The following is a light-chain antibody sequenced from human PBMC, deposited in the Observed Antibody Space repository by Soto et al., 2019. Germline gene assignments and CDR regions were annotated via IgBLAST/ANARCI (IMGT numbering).Light chain of an antibody. V-gene: IGKV1-33*01. J-gene: IGKJ4*01. Sequence: DIQMTQSPSSLSASIGDRITITCQASGDITQYLHWYHHKSQRAPKLLIYDASNLNTGVPAKLRGSGFGTHLIVNIPSLQTADSGTYSCKHCVSLSLSFGGGTRLAIK. CDR1: GDITQY. CDR2: DAS. CDR3: KHCVSLSLS.